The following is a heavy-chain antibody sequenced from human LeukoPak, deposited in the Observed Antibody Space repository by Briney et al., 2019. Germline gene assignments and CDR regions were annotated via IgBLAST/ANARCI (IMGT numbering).Heavy chain of an antibody. CDR2: IYGGGST. J-gene: IGHJ4*02. CDR1: GFTVSSNF. D-gene: IGHD4-17*01. CDR3: ARDSAPQYGGNYFDY. V-gene: IGHV3-53*01. Sequence: GGSLRLSCAASGFTVSSNFMSWVRQAPGKGLEWVSVIYGGGSTYYADSVKGRFTISRDTSKNTLYLQMNSLRAEDTAVYYCARDSAPQYGGNYFDYWGQGTLVTVSS.